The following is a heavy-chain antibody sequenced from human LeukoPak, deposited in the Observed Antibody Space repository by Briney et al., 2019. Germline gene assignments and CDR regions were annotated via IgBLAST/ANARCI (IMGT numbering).Heavy chain of an antibody. CDR1: GGSISSGDYY. CDR3: ARDLLKWELPYGDDAFDI. D-gene: IGHD1-26*01. Sequence: SQTLSLXCTVSGGSISSGDYYWSWNRQPPGKGLEWIGDIYYSGITYYNPSLKSRVTISVDTSKNQFSLKLSSVTAADTAVYYCARDLLKWELPYGDDAFDIWGQGTMVTVSS. J-gene: IGHJ3*02. V-gene: IGHV4-30-4*08. CDR2: IYYSGIT.